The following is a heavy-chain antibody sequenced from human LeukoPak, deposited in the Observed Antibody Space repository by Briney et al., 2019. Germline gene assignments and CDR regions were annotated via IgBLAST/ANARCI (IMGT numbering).Heavy chain of an antibody. D-gene: IGHD2-8*01. CDR2: INTNTGNP. V-gene: IGHV7-4-1*02. J-gene: IGHJ4*02. Sequence: ASVKVSCKASGYTFTSYAMNWVRQAPGQGLERMGWINTNTGNPTYAQGFTGRFVFSLDTSVSTAYLQISSLKAEDTAVYYCASGPFSTNGVCFDYWGQGTLVTVSS. CDR3: ASGPFSTNGVCFDY. CDR1: GYTFTSYA.